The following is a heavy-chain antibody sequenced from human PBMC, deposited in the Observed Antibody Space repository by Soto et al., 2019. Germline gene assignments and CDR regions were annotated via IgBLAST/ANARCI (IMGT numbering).Heavy chain of an antibody. CDR3: ARDSNYYGMDV. D-gene: IGHD3-3*02. J-gene: IGHJ6*02. CDR1: GGSISSYY. V-gene: IGHV4-59*01. CDR2: IYYSGST. Sequence: QVQLQESGPGLVKPSETLSLTCTVSGGSISSYYWSWIRQPPGKGLEWIGYIYYSGSTNYNPSLKSRVTISVYTSKNQFSLKLSSVTAADTAVYYCARDSNYYGMDVWGQGTTVTVSS.